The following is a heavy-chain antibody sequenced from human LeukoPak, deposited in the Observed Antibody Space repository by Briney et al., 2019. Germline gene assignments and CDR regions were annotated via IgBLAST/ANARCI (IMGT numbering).Heavy chain of an antibody. CDR3: ARGRGSSSWYVLGTKNSVVP. D-gene: IGHD6-13*01. CDR2: IKHSGST. Sequence: SETLTLTCAVCGGSFSGYYWSWIRQPPGKGLEWIGEIKHSGSTNDDPSLKRRVYISVDTSKDQFSMKLSSVTAADTAVYYCARGRGSSSWYVLGTKNSVVPWGQGTLVTVSS. J-gene: IGHJ5*02. CDR1: GGSFSGYY. V-gene: IGHV4-34*01.